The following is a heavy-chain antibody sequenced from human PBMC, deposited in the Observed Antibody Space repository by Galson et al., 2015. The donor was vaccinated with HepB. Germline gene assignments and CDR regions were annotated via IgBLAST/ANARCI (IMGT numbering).Heavy chain of an antibody. CDR2: ISGSVGST. CDR1: GFTFSSYA. J-gene: IGHJ4*02. CDR3: AKSLRRTPHRLLYRGEKYYFDY. D-gene: IGHD2-2*02. V-gene: IGHV3-23*01. Sequence: SLRLSCAASGFTFSSYAMSWVRQAPGKGLEWVSAISGSVGSTYYADSVKGRFTISRDNSKNTLYLQMNSLRAEDTAVYYCAKSLRRTPHRLLYRGEKYYFDYWGQGTLVTVSS.